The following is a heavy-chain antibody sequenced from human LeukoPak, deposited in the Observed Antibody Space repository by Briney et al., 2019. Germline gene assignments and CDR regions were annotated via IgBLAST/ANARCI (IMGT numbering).Heavy chain of an antibody. V-gene: IGHV3-30*03. CDR1: GFNFNNYV. CDR3: ASPHGASYYYFDY. J-gene: IGHJ4*02. D-gene: IGHD4/OR15-4a*01. CDR2: ISFDGRKK. Sequence: GGSLRLSCAASGFNFNNYVMHWVRQAPGKGLEWVTEISFDGRKKTYVDSVKGRFTISRDSPKNTVYLQMDSLRAEDTAVYYCASPHGASYYYFDYWGQGTLVTVSS.